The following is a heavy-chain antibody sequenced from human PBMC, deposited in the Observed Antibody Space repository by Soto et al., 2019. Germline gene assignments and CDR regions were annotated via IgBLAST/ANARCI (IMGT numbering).Heavy chain of an antibody. J-gene: IGHJ6*02. CDR3: AKDRLGYCISTSCDYYGMDV. D-gene: IGHD2-2*01. V-gene: IGHV3-30*18. Sequence: SLRLSCAASGFTFSSYGMHWVRQAPGKGLEWVAVISYDGSNKYYADSVKGRFTISRDNSKNTLYLQMNSLRAEDTAVYYCAKDRLGYCISTSCDYYGMDVWGQGTTVTVSS. CDR1: GFTFSSYG. CDR2: ISYDGSNK.